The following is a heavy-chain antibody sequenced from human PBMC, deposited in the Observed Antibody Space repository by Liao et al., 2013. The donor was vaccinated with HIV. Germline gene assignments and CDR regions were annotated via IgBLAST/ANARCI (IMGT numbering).Heavy chain of an antibody. D-gene: IGHD3-3*01. Sequence: QVQLQESGPGLVKPSQTLSLTCTVSGGSISSGSYYWSWIRQPRGKGLEWIGRIYTSGSTNYNPSLKSRVTISVDTSNSQFSLRLSSVTAADTAVYYCVREYRFFEWLLGYQFDYWGQGTLVTVSS. J-gene: IGHJ4*02. CDR1: GGSISSGSYY. CDR2: IYTSGST. CDR3: VREYRFFEWLLGYQFDY. V-gene: IGHV4-61*02.